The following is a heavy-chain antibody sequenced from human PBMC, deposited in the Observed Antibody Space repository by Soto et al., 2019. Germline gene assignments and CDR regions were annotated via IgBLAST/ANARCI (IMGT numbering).Heavy chain of an antibody. CDR3: ETFKKRGYYEY. Sequence: GDSRNISCKFAGYSLTSYFSFFVREMPGKGLEWMVIIYPVDSDTRYIPSFQGQVTISADKSISTAYLQWSSLKASDTAMYYCETFKKRGYYEYWGKGNMVSVSS. CDR1: GYSLTSYF. J-gene: IGHJ4*02. D-gene: IGHD3-22*01. CDR2: IYPVDSDT. V-gene: IGHV5-51*01.